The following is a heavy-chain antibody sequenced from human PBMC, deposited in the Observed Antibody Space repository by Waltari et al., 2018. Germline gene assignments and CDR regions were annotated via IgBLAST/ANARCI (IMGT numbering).Heavy chain of an antibody. Sequence: QVQLVESGGGLVEHGGSMSLYCAASGSTLSDHYMSWIRQAPGKGLEWISYISSSGGDIFYVDSVKGRFTISRDNAKNSLYLQMNSLRAEDTAVYYCAREIIAAAGLDYWGQGTLVTVSS. CDR2: ISSSGGDI. J-gene: IGHJ4*02. CDR1: GSTLSDHY. D-gene: IGHD6-13*01. V-gene: IGHV3-11*01. CDR3: AREIIAAAGLDY.